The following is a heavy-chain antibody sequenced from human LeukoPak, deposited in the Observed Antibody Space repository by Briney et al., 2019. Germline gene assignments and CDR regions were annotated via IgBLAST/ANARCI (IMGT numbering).Heavy chain of an antibody. J-gene: IGHJ4*02. V-gene: IGHV3-48*03. Sequence: GGTLRLSCAASGFTFSSYEMNWVRQAPGKGLEWVSYISSSGSTIYYADSVKGRFTISRDNAKNSLYLQMNSLRAEDTAVYYCARVMPLKYSSSWFYFDYWGQGTLVTVSS. CDR2: ISSSGSTI. CDR3: ARVMPLKYSSSWFYFDY. CDR1: GFTFSSYE. D-gene: IGHD6-13*01.